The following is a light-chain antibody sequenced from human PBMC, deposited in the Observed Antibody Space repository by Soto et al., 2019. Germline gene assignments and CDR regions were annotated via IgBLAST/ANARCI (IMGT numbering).Light chain of an antibody. CDR2: GAS. CDR1: QSVP. CDR3: QQYGRSPRT. Sequence: EIVLTQSPGTLSLPPGERATLSYRATQSVPLGWYQQKPGQSPRPLILGASHRATGIPARFSGSGSGTDFTLTISSLEPEDCAVYYCQQYGRSPRTFGQGTRVEIK. V-gene: IGKV3-20*01. J-gene: IGKJ5*01.